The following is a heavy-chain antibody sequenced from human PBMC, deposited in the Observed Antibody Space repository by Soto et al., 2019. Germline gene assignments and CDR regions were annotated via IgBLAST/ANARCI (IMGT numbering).Heavy chain of an antibody. CDR1: GFTFSSYA. D-gene: IGHD6-19*01. J-gene: IGHJ4*02. CDR2: ISGSGGST. V-gene: IGHV3-23*01. Sequence: EVQLLESGGGLVQPGGSLRLSCAASGFTFSSYAMSWVRQAPGKGLEWVSAISGSGGSTYYADSVKGRFTISRDNSKNTLYLQMTSRRAEDTAVYYCAKARFRDSSMFLLDYWGQGTLVTVSS. CDR3: AKARFRDSSMFLLDY.